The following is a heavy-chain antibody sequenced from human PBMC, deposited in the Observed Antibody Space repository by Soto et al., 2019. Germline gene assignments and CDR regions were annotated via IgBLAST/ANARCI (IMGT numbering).Heavy chain of an antibody. Sequence: GSLRLSCAASGFTFISYAMSCVRQAPGKGLEWVSAIRGSGGSTYYADSVKGRFTISRDNSKNTLYLQMNSLRAEDTAVYYCAKGAAARGPYYFDYWGHGTQVTVSS. CDR2: IRGSGGST. J-gene: IGHJ4*01. CDR1: GFTFISYA. V-gene: IGHV3-23*01. D-gene: IGHD6-13*01. CDR3: AKGAAARGPYYFDY.